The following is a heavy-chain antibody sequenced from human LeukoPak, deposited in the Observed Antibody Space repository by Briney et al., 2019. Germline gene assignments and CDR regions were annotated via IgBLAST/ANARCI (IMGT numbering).Heavy chain of an antibody. CDR2: INHSGST. CDR3: AREGSSGYYYFDY. J-gene: IGHJ4*02. CDR1: GGSFSGYY. D-gene: IGHD3-22*01. V-gene: IGHV4-34*01. Sequence: SETLSLTCAVYGGSFSGYYWSWIRQPPGKGLEWIGEINHSGSTNYNPSLKSRVTISVDTSKNQFSLKLSSVTAADTAVYYCAREGSSGYYYFDYWGQGTLVTVS.